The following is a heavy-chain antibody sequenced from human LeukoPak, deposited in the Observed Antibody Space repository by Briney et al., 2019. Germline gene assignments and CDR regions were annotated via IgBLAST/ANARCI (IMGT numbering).Heavy chain of an antibody. J-gene: IGHJ4*02. CDR2: IYYSGST. CDR3: ARRRVYFDY. Sequence: PSETLSLTCTVSGGSISSSNYHWSWIRQPPGKGLEWIGSIYYSGSTYYNPSLKSRVTIYVGTSKNQFSLKVTSVTAADTAVYYCARRRVYFDYWGQGTLVTVSS. V-gene: IGHV4-39*01. CDR1: GGSISSSNYH.